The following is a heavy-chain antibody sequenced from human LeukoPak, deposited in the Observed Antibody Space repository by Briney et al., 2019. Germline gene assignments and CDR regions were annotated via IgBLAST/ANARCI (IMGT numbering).Heavy chain of an antibody. CDR1: GYTFTGYY. J-gene: IGHJ4*02. Sequence: EASVKVSCKASGYTFTGYYIHWVRQAPGQGLEWMGWINPNGGGTNYAQKFQGRVTMTRDTSVNTAYMQLSRLRSDDTALYYCARALFYTTGSKSNRVDYWGQGTLVTVSS. V-gene: IGHV1-2*02. CDR3: ARALFYTTGSKSNRVDY. D-gene: IGHD1-1*01. CDR2: INPNGGGT.